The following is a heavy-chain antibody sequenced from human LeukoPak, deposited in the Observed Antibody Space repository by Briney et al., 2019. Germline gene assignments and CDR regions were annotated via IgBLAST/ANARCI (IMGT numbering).Heavy chain of an antibody. CDR1: GGSINNDY. D-gene: IGHD3-22*01. V-gene: IGHV4-59*01. CDR3: ARVPDSGYNPDYYYMDV. J-gene: IGHJ6*03. Sequence: SETLSLTCTVSGGSINNDYWNWVRQPPGKGLEWIGYIYYSGSTNYNPSLKSRVTISVDTSKNQFSLKLSSVTAAGTAVYYCARVPDSGYNPDYYYMDVWGKGTTVTVSS. CDR2: IYYSGST.